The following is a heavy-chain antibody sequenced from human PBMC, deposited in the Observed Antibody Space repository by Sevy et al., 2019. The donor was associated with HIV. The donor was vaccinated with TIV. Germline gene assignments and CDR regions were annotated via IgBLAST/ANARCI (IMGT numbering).Heavy chain of an antibody. J-gene: IGHJ4*02. Sequence: GGSLRLSCAASGFTFSSYAMHWVRQAPGKGLEWVAVISYDGSNKYYADSVKGRFTISRDSSKNTLYLQMNSLRAEDTAVYYCARGLPSYSSGWYDFDYWGQGTLVTVSS. V-gene: IGHV3-30*04. CDR1: GFTFSSYA. CDR3: ARGLPSYSSGWYDFDY. D-gene: IGHD6-19*01. CDR2: ISYDGSNK.